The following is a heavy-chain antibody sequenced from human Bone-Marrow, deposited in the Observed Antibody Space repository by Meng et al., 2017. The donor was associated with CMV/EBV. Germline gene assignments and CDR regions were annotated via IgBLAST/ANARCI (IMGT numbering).Heavy chain of an antibody. CDR3: ARVSPSGGYDFWSGYLETVYYYYGMDV. V-gene: IGHV3-21*01. D-gene: IGHD3-3*01. CDR1: GFTFSSYS. Sequence: GGSLRLSCAASGFTFSSYSMNWVRQAPGKGLEWVSSISSSSSYIYYADSVKGRFTISRDNAKNSLYLQMNSPRAEDTAVYYCARVSPSGGYDFWSGYLETVYYYYGMDVWGQGTTVTVSS. CDR2: ISSSSSYI. J-gene: IGHJ6*02.